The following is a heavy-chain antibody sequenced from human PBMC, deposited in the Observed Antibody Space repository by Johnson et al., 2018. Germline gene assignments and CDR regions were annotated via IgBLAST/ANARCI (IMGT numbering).Heavy chain of an antibody. Sequence: VQLVQSGGGLVQPGRSLRLSCAASGFTFDDYAMHWVRQAPGKGLEWVSGISWNSGSIGYADSVKGRFTISRDNSKNTLYLQKNSLRAEDTAVYYCARDPYFATGYYSYYMDVWGKGTPVPVSS. J-gene: IGHJ6*03. CDR1: GFTFDDYA. D-gene: IGHD2/OR15-2a*01. CDR3: ARDPYFATGYYSYYMDV. V-gene: IGHV3-9*01. CDR2: ISWNSGSI.